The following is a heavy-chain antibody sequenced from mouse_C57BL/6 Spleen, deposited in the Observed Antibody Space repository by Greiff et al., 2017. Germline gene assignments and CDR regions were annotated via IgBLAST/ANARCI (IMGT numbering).Heavy chain of an antibody. D-gene: IGHD2-4*01. CDR1: GYTFTDYN. CDR2: INPNNGGT. CDR3: ARTRYYDYDGGYFDV. Sequence: EVKLVESGPELVKPGASVKIPCKASGYTFTDYNMDWVKQSHGKSLEWIGDINPNNGGTIYNQKFKGKATLTVDKSSSTAYMELRSLTSEDTAVYYCARTRYYDYDGGYFDVWGTGTTVTVSS. V-gene: IGHV1-18*01. J-gene: IGHJ1*03.